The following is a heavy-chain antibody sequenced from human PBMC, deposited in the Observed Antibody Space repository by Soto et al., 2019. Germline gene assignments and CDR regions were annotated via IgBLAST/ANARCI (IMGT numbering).Heavy chain of an antibody. D-gene: IGHD3-10*01. CDR1: GYTFTSYA. Sequence: QVQLVQSGADVKKPGASVKVSCKASGYTFTSYAMHLVRQAPGQRLEWMGWINAGNGNTKYSQKFQGRVTITRDTSASTAYMELSSLRSEDTAVYYCARVSYGSGSYGYYYGMDVWGQGTTVTVSS. J-gene: IGHJ6*02. CDR2: INAGNGNT. V-gene: IGHV1-3*01. CDR3: ARVSYGSGSYGYYYGMDV.